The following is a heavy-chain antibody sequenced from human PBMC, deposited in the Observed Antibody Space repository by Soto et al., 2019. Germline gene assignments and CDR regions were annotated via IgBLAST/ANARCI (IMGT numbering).Heavy chain of an antibody. CDR1: GFTFNNYA. CDR2: VSGTTGSP. CDR3: AKHSGDRVEGLDC. D-gene: IGHD7-27*01. Sequence: GGSLRLSCAASGFTFNNYAMSWVRQAPGKGLEWVSSVSGTTGSPSYADSVKGRFTISRDNSKSRVYLQMISLRAEDTAVYYCAKHSGDRVEGLDCWGQGTLVTVSS. V-gene: IGHV3-23*01. J-gene: IGHJ4*02.